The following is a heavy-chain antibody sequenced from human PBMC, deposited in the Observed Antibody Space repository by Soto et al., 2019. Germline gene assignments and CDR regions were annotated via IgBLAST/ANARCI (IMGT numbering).Heavy chain of an antibody. CDR1: GFTFSTYS. V-gene: IGHV3-21*01. CDR2: ISIRNYI. CDR3: ARDFRRTEAYGFDI. J-gene: IGHJ3*02. Sequence: EVRLVESGGGLVKAGGSLRLSCAASGFTFSTYSMNWVRQAPGKGLEWVSTISIRNYIYYADSVKGRFTISRDDAQNSVYLQMNSLRGEDTAVYYCARDFRRTEAYGFDIWGRGTMVTVSS. D-gene: IGHD2-8*01.